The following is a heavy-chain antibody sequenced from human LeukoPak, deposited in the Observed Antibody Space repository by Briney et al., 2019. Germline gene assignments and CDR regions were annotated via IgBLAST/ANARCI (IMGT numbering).Heavy chain of an antibody. D-gene: IGHD3-10*01. V-gene: IGHV1-2*02. CDR2: INPNSGGT. J-gene: IGHJ4*02. CDR3: VTRSGTTVRGVYISGY. Sequence: ASVKVSCKASGYTFTGYYMHWVRQAPGQGLEWMGWINPNSGGTNYAQKFQGRVTMTRDTSISTAYMELSRLRSDDTAVYYCVTRSGTTVRGVYISGYWGQGTLVTVSS. CDR1: GYTFTGYY.